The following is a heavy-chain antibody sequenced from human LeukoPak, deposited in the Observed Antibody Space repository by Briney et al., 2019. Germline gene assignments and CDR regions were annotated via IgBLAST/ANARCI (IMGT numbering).Heavy chain of an antibody. CDR3: ARDSTVAAGDY. V-gene: IGHV3-30-3*01. D-gene: IGHD6-13*01. Sequence: GGSLRLSCAASGFPFTVYPTHWVRQAPGKGLEWVSVSSSDETYKFYADSVRGRFTISRDNSKNRLYLQMSDLRAEDTAVYYCARDSTVAAGDYWGQGTLVTVSS. CDR1: GFPFTVYP. CDR2: SSSDETYK. J-gene: IGHJ4*02.